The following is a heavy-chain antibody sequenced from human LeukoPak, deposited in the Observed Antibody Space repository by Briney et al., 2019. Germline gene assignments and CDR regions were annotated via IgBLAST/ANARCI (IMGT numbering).Heavy chain of an antibody. CDR2: ISPSRSYI. V-gene: IGHV3-21*04. CDR1: GFSFSGYS. Sequence: PGGSLRLSCAAPGFSFSGYSINWVRQAPGKGLEWVSSISPSRSYIYYADSVKGRFTISRDNAKNSVYLQMNSLRADDTAVYFCSFGVGNWFDPWGQGTLVTVSS. D-gene: IGHD3-3*01. CDR3: SFGVGNWFDP. J-gene: IGHJ5*02.